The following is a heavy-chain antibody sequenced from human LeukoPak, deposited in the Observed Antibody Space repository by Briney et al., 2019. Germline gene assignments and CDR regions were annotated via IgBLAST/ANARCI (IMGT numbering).Heavy chain of an antibody. Sequence: ASVKVSCKASGYTFTSYAMNWVRQAPGQGLEWMGWINTNTGNPTYAQGFTGRFVFSLDTSVSTAYLQISSLKAEDTAVYYCARDGADYDSSGYYYDYWGQGTLVTVSS. CDR2: INTNTGNP. V-gene: IGHV7-4-1*02. CDR3: ARDGADYDSSGYYYDY. J-gene: IGHJ4*02. D-gene: IGHD3-22*01. CDR1: GYTFTSYA.